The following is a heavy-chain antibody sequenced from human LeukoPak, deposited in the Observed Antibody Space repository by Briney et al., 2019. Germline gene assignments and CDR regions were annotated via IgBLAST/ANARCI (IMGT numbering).Heavy chain of an antibody. J-gene: IGHJ5*02. V-gene: IGHV1-18*01. CDR2: ISAYNGNT. D-gene: IGHD6-19*01. Sequence: ASVKVSCKASGYTFTSYGISWVRQAPGQGLEWMGWISAYNGNTNYVQKLQGRVTMTTDTSTGTAYMELRSLRSDDTAVYYCASLRSSGWYNWFDPWGQGTLVTVSS. CDR3: ASLRSSGWYNWFDP. CDR1: GYTFTSYG.